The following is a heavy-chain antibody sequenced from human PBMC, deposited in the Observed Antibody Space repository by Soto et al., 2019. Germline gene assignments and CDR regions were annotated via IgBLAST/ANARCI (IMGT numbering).Heavy chain of an antibody. Sequence: GGSLRLSCAASGFTFSNAWMNWVRQAPGKGLEWVGRIKSKTDGGTTDYAAPVKGRFTISRDDSKNTLYLQMNSLKTEDTAVYYCTTEVRFLEWLLYSYYYGMDVGGKGTTVTVSS. V-gene: IGHV3-15*07. CDR1: GFTFSNAW. D-gene: IGHD3-3*01. CDR3: TTEVRFLEWLLYSYYYGMDV. CDR2: IKSKTDGGTT. J-gene: IGHJ6*04.